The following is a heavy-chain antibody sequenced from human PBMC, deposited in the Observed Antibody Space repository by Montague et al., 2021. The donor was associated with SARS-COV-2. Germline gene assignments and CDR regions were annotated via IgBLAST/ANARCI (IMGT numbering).Heavy chain of an antibody. V-gene: IGHV3-66*02. CDR1: GFTLSNNY. D-gene: IGHD3-3*01. CDR2: LYADGST. J-gene: IGHJ4*02. Sequence: SLRPSCAGPGFTLSNNYMSWVRQAPGKGLEWVSILYADGSTKNADSVRGRFTISRDNSRNTLYLQMNSLRTEDTATYYCTRDQFFQQHLQWGQGILVVVSS. CDR3: TRDQFFQQHLQ.